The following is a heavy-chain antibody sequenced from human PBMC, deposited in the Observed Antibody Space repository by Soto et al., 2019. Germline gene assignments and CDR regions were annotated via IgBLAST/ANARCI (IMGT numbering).Heavy chain of an antibody. Sequence: EVQLVESGGGLVQPGGSLRLSCAASGFTFSSYWMSWVRQAPGKGLEWVANIKQDGSEKYYVDSVKGRFTISRDNAKNSLYLQMNSLRAEDTAVYYCARVGFHVDTAMVWGDAFDIWGQGKMVTVSS. D-gene: IGHD5-18*01. CDR3: ARVGFHVDTAMVWGDAFDI. V-gene: IGHV3-7*03. J-gene: IGHJ3*02. CDR2: IKQDGSEK. CDR1: GFTFSSYW.